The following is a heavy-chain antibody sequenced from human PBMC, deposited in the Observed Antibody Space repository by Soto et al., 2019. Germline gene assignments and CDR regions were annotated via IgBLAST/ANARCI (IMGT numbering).Heavy chain of an antibody. CDR2: ISSSSSTI. CDR1: GFTFISYS. Sequence: WGSLRLSCAASGFTFISYSITFFRHSPFKWLEWVSYISSSSSTIYYADSVKGRFTISRDNAKNSLYLQMNSLRDEDTAVYYCARDRYYYDSSGYYYKEDWYFDLWGRGTLVTVSS. J-gene: IGHJ2*01. D-gene: IGHD3-22*01. V-gene: IGHV3-48*02. CDR3: ARDRYYYDSSGYYYKEDWYFDL.